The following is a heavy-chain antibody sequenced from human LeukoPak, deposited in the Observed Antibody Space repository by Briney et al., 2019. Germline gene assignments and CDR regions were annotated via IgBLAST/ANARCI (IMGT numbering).Heavy chain of an antibody. CDR3: AKDIVATSLGDLDY. V-gene: IGHV3-30*02. J-gene: IGHJ4*02. CDR1: GFTFSSYG. D-gene: IGHD5-12*01. CDR2: IRYDGSNK. Sequence: PGGSPRLSCAASGFTFSSYGMHWVRQAPGKGLEWVAFIRYDGSNKYYADSVKGRFTISRDNSKNTLYLQMNSLRAEDTAVYYCAKDIVATSLGDLDYWGQGTLVTVSS.